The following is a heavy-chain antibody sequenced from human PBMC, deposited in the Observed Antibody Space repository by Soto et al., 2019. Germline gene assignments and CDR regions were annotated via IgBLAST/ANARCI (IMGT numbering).Heavy chain of an antibody. Sequence: VQLLESGGGLVQPGGSLRLSCAASGFTFSSYAMSWVRQAPGKGLEWVSAISGSGGSTYYADSVKGRFTISRDNSKNTLYLQMNSLRAEDTAVYYCAKGRNYYDSSVDAFDIWGQGTMVTVSS. J-gene: IGHJ3*02. CDR3: AKGRNYYDSSVDAFDI. CDR2: ISGSGGST. CDR1: GFTFSSYA. D-gene: IGHD3-22*01. V-gene: IGHV3-23*01.